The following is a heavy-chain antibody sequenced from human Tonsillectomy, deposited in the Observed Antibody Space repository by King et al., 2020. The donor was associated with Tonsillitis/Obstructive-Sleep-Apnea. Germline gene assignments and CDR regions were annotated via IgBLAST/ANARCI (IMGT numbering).Heavy chain of an antibody. CDR2: IRSKAYGGTK. CDR3: TRREDEGFMETNSYYYYGLDV. Sequence: VQLVESGGGLVQPGRSLRLSCTTSGFPFGDYVMSGVRQAPGKGLEGVGFIRSKAYGGTKEYAASVKSRFTISRDDSKSVAYLQMNRLKTEDTDVYYCTRREDEGFMETNSYYYYGLDVWGKGTTVTVST. CDR1: GFPFGDYV. J-gene: IGHJ6*04. D-gene: IGHD3-16*01. V-gene: IGHV3-49*04.